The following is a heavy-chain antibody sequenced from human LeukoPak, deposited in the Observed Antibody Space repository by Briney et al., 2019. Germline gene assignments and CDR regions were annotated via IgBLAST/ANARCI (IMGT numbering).Heavy chain of an antibody. D-gene: IGHD5-12*01. Sequence: XXPXXGXXXVSSISSSSSYIYYADSVKGRFTISRDNAKNSLYLQMNSLRAEDTAVYYCARASGYQYYFDYWGQGTLVTVSS. V-gene: IGHV3-21*01. CDR3: ARASGYQYYFDY. J-gene: IGHJ4*02. CDR2: ISSSSSYI.